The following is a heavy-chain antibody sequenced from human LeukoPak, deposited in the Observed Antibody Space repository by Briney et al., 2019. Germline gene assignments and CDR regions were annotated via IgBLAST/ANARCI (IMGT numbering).Heavy chain of an antibody. J-gene: IGHJ3*01. CDR1: GFTSSNYE. CDR3: AREGSLSSSDSFDV. Sequence: GRSLRLSCAASGFTSSNYEMHWVRLVLGKGLEWVSAIGIAVNTFYASSVKGRLTISRENAKNSFHLQMNSLGAGDTAVYYCAREGSLSSSDSFDV. V-gene: IGHV3-13*01. D-gene: IGHD6-6*01. CDR2: IGIAVNT.